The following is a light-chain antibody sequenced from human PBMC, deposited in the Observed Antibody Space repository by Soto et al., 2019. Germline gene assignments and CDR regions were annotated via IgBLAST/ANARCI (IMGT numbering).Light chain of an antibody. CDR1: QDIRTE. J-gene: IGKJ1*01. V-gene: IGKV1-6*01. CDR3: LQDYNYPRT. Sequence: ALQMTQSPSSLSASVGDRVTITCRASQDIRTELGWYQQKPGKAPKLLIYGATTFQSGVPSRFSGSGSGTDFTLTISGLQPEEFATYYCLQDYNYPRTFGQGTKVEVK. CDR2: GAT.